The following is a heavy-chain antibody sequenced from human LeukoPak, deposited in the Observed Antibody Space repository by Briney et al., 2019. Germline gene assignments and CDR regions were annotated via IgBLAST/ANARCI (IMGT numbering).Heavy chain of an antibody. D-gene: IGHD1-26*01. V-gene: IGHV3-7*01. CDR2: IKQDGYEK. CDR3: ARDKIVGPTTLDF. J-gene: IGHJ4*02. Sequence: GGSLRLSCATSGFTFSGYWMSWVRQTPEKGLEWVANIKQDGYEKYYVDSVKGRFTISRDNAKNSLYLQMNSLRADDTAVYYCARDKIVGPTTLDFWGQGTLVTVSS. CDR1: GFTFSGYW.